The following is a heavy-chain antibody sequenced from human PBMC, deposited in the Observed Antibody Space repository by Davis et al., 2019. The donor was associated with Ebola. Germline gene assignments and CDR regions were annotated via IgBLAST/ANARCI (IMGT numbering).Heavy chain of an antibody. V-gene: IGHV4-34*01. CDR2: INHSGST. CDR3: ARHAYSSGWYRVFFDY. D-gene: IGHD6-19*01. J-gene: IGHJ4*02. Sequence: SETLSLTCAVYGGSFSGYYWSWIRQPPGKGLEWIGEINHSGSTNYNPSLKSRVTISVDTSKNQFSLKLSSVTAADTAVYYCARHAYSSGWYRVFFDYWGQGTLVTVSS. CDR1: GGSFSGYY.